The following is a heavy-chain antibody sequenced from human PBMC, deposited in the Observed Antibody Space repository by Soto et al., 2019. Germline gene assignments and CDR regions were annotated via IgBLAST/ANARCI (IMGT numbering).Heavy chain of an antibody. CDR1: GYTFSTSG. Sequence: QVQLVQSGAEVRKPGASVKVSCKASGYTFSTSGMSWLRQAPGQGLEWMGWISTYNGDTNDAPKFQDRVTMTSDTSTSTVYMELRSLRSDDTAVYSCARAGAAPYYYYGMDVWGLGTRVTVSS. D-gene: IGHD2-15*01. CDR2: ISTYNGDT. J-gene: IGHJ6*02. CDR3: ARAGAAPYYYYGMDV. V-gene: IGHV1-18*01.